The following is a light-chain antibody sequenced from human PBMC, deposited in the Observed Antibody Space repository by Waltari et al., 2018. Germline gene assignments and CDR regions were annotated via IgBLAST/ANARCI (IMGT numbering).Light chain of an antibody. CDR1: QDIAGY. J-gene: IGKJ4*01. CDR2: VSS. CDR3: QQLHTYPLT. Sequence: IQLTQSPSSLSASVGDRVTITCRASQDIAGYLAWYQQKPGKAPNLLIYVSSTLQSGVPSRFSGSGSWTVFTLASSILQPEDFATYYCQQLHTYPLTFGGGTTVDI. V-gene: IGKV1-9*01.